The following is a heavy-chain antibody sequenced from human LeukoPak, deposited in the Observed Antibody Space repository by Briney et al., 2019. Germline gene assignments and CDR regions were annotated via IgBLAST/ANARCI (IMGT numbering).Heavy chain of an antibody. Sequence: GGSLRLSCAVSGFTVSTNHMSWVRQAPGQGLEWVSVIYNDANTYYTDSVKGRFTISRDNSKNTVFLQMNSLRAEDTAVYYCARDREVVTAKAQMDVWGKGTTVTVSS. CDR2: IYNDANT. D-gene: IGHD2-21*02. CDR1: GFTVSTNH. V-gene: IGHV3-53*01. J-gene: IGHJ6*04. CDR3: ARDREVVTAKAQMDV.